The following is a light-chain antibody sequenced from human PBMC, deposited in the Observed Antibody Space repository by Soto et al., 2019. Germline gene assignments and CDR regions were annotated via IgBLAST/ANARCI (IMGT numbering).Light chain of an antibody. CDR3: QQYNDWWT. CDR1: QSISSN. V-gene: IGKV3-15*01. J-gene: IGKJ1*01. CDR2: GAS. Sequence: EIVMTQSPATLSVSPGERATLSCRASQSISSNLAWYQQKSGQAPRLLIFGASTRATGIPARFSGSGSGTEFTLTISSLRSEDFAVYYCQQYNDWWTFGQGTKVDIK.